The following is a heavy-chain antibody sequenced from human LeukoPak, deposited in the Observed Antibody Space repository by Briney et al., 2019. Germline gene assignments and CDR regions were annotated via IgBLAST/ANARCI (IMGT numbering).Heavy chain of an antibody. CDR3: ARDHPGARYSSYYYYYGMDV. CDR2: IKQNGREK. J-gene: IGHJ6*02. CDR1: GFTFSSYW. D-gene: IGHD3-10*01. V-gene: IGHV3-7*01. Sequence: GGSLRLSCAASGFTFSSYWMSWVRQAPGKGLEWLANIKQNGREKYYVDSVKGRFTISRDNAKNSLYLQMNSLRAEDTAVYYCARDHPGARYSSYYYYYGMDVWGQGTTVTVSS.